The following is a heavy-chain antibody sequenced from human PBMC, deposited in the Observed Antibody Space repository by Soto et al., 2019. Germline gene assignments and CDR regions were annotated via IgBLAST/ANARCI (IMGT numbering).Heavy chain of an antibody. CDR2: IYYSGST. CDR1: GGSVSSYY. CDR3: ARLPQYDFWSGYSIPFDY. Sequence: SETLSLTCTVSGGSVSSYYWSWIRQPPGKGLEWIGYIYYSGSTNYNPSLKSRVTISVDTSKNQFSLKLSSVTAADTAVYYCARLPQYDFWSGYSIPFDYWGQGTLVTVSS. J-gene: IGHJ4*02. D-gene: IGHD3-3*01. V-gene: IGHV4-59*08.